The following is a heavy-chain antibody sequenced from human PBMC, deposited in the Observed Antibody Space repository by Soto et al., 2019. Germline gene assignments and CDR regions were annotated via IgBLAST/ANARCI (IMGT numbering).Heavy chain of an antibody. Sequence: PSETLSLTCTASGGPINTYYWNWIRQSPGKGLEWIGYIYYTGNTNYNPSLKSRVTISVDTSKNQFFLKLNSVTAADTAVYYCARGGGLMHLFDNWGQGTLVTVSS. D-gene: IGHD3-16*01. CDR2: IYYTGNT. V-gene: IGHV4-59*01. CDR3: ARGGGLMHLFDN. J-gene: IGHJ4*02. CDR1: GGPINTYY.